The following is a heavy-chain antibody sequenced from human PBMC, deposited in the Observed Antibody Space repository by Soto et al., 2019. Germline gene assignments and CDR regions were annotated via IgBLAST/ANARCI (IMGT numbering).Heavy chain of an antibody. J-gene: IGHJ6*03. CDR2: INPNSGGT. CDR3: ARGSPIVVVPAATSPSMDV. D-gene: IGHD2-2*01. V-gene: IGHV1-2*04. Sequence: ASVKVSCKASGYTFTGYYMHWVRQAPGQGLEWMGWINPNSGGTNYAQKFQGWVTMTRDTSISTAYMELSRLRSDDTAVYYCARGSPIVVVPAATSPSMDVWGKGTTVTVSS. CDR1: GYTFTGYY.